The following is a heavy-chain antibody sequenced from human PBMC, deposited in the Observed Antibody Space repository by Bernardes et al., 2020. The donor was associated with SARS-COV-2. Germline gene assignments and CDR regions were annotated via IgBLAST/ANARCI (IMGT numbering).Heavy chain of an antibody. V-gene: IGHV4-39*01. CDR2: IYYSGIT. D-gene: IGHD3-3*01. CDR1: GCSISSSSYH. CDR3: ARHHPGFLEWTNWFDP. Sequence: SETLSLTCTVSGCSISSSSYHWGWIRQPPGKGLEWIGSIYYSGITYYNPSLKSRVTISVDTSKNQFSLKLSSVTAADTAVYYCARHHPGFLEWTNWFDPWGQGTLVTVSS. J-gene: IGHJ5*02.